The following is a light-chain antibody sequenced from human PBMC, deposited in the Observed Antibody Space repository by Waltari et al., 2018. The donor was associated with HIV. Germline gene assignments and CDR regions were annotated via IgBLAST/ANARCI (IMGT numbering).Light chain of an antibody. CDR2: DTT. CDR1: TRAVTSDPY. V-gene: IGLV7-46*01. CDR3: LLSYSGARV. Sequence: QAVVTQEPSLTVSPGGTVTLTCAPSTRAVTSDPYPSWVQQTPGQAPRTLIYDTTNQHSWTPARFSGSLLGGKAALTLSGAQPEDEAEYYCLLSYSGARVFGGGTKLTVL. J-gene: IGLJ2*01.